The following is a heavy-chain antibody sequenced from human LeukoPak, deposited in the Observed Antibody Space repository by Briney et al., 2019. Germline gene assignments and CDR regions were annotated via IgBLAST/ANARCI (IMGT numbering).Heavy chain of an antibody. CDR2: MNSDGSAT. Sequence: AGGSLRLSCAASGFSFSNYWMHWVRQSPGKGLVWVTRMNSDGSATYYADSVQGQFTISRDNAKNTLYLQMNSLRAEDTAMYFCAKGPNYFDSWGQGTLVTVSS. CDR1: GFSFSNYW. CDR3: AKGPNYFDS. V-gene: IGHV3-74*01. J-gene: IGHJ4*02.